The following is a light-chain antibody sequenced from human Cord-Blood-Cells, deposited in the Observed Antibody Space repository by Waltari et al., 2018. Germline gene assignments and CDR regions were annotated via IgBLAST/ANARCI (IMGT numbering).Light chain of an antibody. J-gene: IGKJ2*03. CDR3: QQSYSTPYS. CDR1: QSISSY. CDR2: AAS. V-gene: IGKV1-39*01. Sequence: DIQMTQSPFYLSASVGDRVTITCRASQSISSYLNWYQMKPGKALKLLIYAASSLQSGGPSRFSGSGSGTDFTLAISSLQPEDFATYYYQQSYSTPYSFGQGAKLEIK.